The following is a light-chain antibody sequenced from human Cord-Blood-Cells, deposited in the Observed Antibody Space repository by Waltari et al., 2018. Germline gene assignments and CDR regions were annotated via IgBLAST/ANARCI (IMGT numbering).Light chain of an antibody. CDR3: SSYAGSNNFVV. Sequence: QSALPQPPSASGSPGQSVTISCTGTSSDVGGYNYVSWYQQHPGKAPKLMIYEVSKRPSGVPDRVSGSKSGNPASLTVSGLQAEDEADYYCSSYAGSNNFVVFGGGTKLTVL. J-gene: IGLJ2*01. CDR2: EVS. CDR1: SSDVGGYNY. V-gene: IGLV2-8*01.